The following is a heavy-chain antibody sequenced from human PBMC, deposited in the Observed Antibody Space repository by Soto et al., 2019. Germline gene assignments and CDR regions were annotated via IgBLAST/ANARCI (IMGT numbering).Heavy chain of an antibody. Sequence: PSETLSLTCTVSGGSIGSYHWSWIRQPPGKGLEWIGYIHYSGITNYNPSLKSRVTISVDTSKNQFSLKLSSVTAADTAVYYCARSRGSSSSWYKGNFNWFDPWGQGTLVTVSS. CDR2: IHYSGIT. J-gene: IGHJ5*02. D-gene: IGHD6-13*01. CDR1: GGSIGSYH. V-gene: IGHV4-59*01. CDR3: ARSRGSSSSWYKGNFNWFDP.